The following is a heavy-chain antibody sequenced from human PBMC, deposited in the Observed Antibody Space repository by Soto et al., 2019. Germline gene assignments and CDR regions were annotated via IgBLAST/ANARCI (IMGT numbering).Heavy chain of an antibody. D-gene: IGHD3-3*02. V-gene: IGHV3-23*01. J-gene: IGHJ6*02. CDR3: AKDGLALPEAYSYNGVDV. CDR2: ISGGGVST. CDR1: EFTFNSYA. Sequence: DVQLLESGGGLVQPGGSLRLSCAASEFTFNSYAMSWVRQAPGKGLEWVSGISGGGVSTYYADSVKGRFTISRDNSKNTLYLQMNSLRAEDTAVYYCAKDGLALPEAYSYNGVDVWGQGTTVTVSS.